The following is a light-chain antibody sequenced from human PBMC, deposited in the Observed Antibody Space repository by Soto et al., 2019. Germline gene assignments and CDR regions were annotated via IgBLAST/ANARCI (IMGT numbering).Light chain of an antibody. CDR3: SSYTSSTTLSI. Sequence: QSALTQPASVSGSPGQSITISCTGTSTDVGHYNLVSWYQQLPGKAPKVMIYEGTKRPSGVSNRFSGSKSGDTASLTISGLLAEDEADYYCSSYTSSTTLSIFGGGTKL. CDR1: STDVGHYNL. CDR2: EGT. V-gene: IGLV2-14*02. J-gene: IGLJ2*01.